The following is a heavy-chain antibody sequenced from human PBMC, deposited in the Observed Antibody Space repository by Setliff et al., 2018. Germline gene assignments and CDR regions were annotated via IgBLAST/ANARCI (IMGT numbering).Heavy chain of an antibody. V-gene: IGHV1-46*01. D-gene: IGHD3-16*01. Sequence: GASVKVSCKASGYTFTTYYMHWVRQAPGQGLEWMGIINPSGGYANYAQKFQGRVTMTRDTSTSTVYMELSSLRSEDTAVYYCARDTLALGDITLFDYWGQGTLVTVSS. CDR1: GYTFTTYY. CDR2: INPSGGYA. J-gene: IGHJ4*02. CDR3: ARDTLALGDITLFDY.